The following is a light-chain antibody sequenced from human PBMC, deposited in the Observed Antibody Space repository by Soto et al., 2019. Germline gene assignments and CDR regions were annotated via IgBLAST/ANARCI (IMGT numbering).Light chain of an antibody. CDR2: DVS. V-gene: IGLV2-14*03. Sequence: LTQPAXVSGSPGQSITIFCTGTSSDVGGYNYVSWYQQHPGSAPKLMIYDVSSRPSGVSNRFSGSKSGNTASLTISGLQAEDEADYYCSSYTSSFKLAVFGSGTKVTVL. J-gene: IGLJ1*01. CDR3: SSYTSSFKLAV. CDR1: SSDVGGYNY.